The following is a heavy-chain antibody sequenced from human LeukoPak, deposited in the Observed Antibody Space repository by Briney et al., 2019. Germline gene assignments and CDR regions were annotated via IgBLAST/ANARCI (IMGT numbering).Heavy chain of an antibody. CDR3: AKRGVVIRVILVGFHKEAYYFDS. CDR2: ISDSGGRT. D-gene: IGHD3-22*01. CDR1: GITLSNYG. J-gene: IGHJ4*02. V-gene: IGHV3-23*01. Sequence: GGSLRLSCAVSGITLSNYGMSWVRQAPGKGLEWVAGISDSGGRTNYADSVKGRLTISRDKPENTLFLQMNSLRAEDTAVYFCAKRGVVIRVILVGFHKEAYYFDSWGQGALVTVSS.